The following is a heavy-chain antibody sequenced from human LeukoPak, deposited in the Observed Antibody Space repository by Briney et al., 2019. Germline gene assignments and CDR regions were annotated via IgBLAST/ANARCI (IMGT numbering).Heavy chain of an antibody. J-gene: IGHJ4*02. V-gene: IGHV3-15*01. CDR2: IKAKTDGGTA. D-gene: IGHD1-1*01. CDR3: STGGGTNDF. Sequence: GGSLRLSCVVSGFSFNNAWVVWVRQAPGKGLEWVGRIKAKTDGGTADYAAPVKGRFTISRDDSKNTVFLQMDSLKIEDTAVYFCSTGGGTNDFWGQGALVTVSS. CDR1: GFSFNNAW.